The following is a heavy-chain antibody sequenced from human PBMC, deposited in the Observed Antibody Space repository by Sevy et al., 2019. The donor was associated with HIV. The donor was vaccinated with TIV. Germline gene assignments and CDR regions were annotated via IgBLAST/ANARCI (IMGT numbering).Heavy chain of an antibody. V-gene: IGHV3-23*01. Sequence: GGSLRLSCAASGFTFSSYAMSWVRQAPGKGLEWVSAISGSGGSTYYADSLKGRFTIPRDNSKNTLYLQMNSLRAEDTGVYYCANVGQWLVPVHWGQGTLVTVSS. CDR3: ANVGQWLVPVH. CDR1: GFTFSSYA. J-gene: IGHJ4*02. D-gene: IGHD6-19*01. CDR2: ISGSGGST.